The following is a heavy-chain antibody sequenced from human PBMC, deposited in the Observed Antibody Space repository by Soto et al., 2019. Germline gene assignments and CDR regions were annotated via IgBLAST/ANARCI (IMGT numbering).Heavy chain of an antibody. J-gene: IGHJ1*01. D-gene: IGHD2-15*01. Sequence: QVQLQQWGAGLLKPSETLSLTCAVYGGSFSGYYWSWIRQPPGKGLEWIGEINHSGSTNYNPSLKSRVTMSVDTSKNQFSLKLSSVTAADTAVYYCARGSCSGGSCYYFSLGYFQHWGQGTLVTVSS. CDR2: INHSGST. CDR1: GGSFSGYY. CDR3: ARGSCSGGSCYYFSLGYFQH. V-gene: IGHV4-34*01.